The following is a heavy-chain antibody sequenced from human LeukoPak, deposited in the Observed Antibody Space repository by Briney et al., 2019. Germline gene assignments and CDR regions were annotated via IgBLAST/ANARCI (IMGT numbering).Heavy chain of an antibody. J-gene: IGHJ5*02. Sequence: SETLSLTCTVSGGSISSSSYYWGWIRQPPGKGLEWIGSIYYSGSTYYNPSLKSRVTISVDTSKNQFSLKLSSVTAADTAVYYCVRMVITMVRGVINSFDPWGQGTLVTVSS. D-gene: IGHD3-10*01. V-gene: IGHV4-39*07. CDR1: GGSISSSSYY. CDR2: IYYSGST. CDR3: VRMVITMVRGVINSFDP.